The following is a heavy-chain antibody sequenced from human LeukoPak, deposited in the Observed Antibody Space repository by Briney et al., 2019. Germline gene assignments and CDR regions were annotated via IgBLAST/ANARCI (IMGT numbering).Heavy chain of an antibody. CDR3: ARETSSSWYGFEGLDY. J-gene: IGHJ4*02. D-gene: IGHD6-13*01. Sequence: GASVKVSCKASGYTFSSYGITWVRQAPGQGLEWMGWISGYNDNTNYAQKLQGRVTMTTDTSTSTAYMELRSLRSDDTAVYYCARETSSSWYGFEGLDYWGQGTLVTVSS. V-gene: IGHV1-18*01. CDR2: ISGYNDNT. CDR1: GYTFSSYG.